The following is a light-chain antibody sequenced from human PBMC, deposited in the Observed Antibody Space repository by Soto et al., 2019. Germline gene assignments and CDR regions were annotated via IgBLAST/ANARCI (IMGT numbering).Light chain of an antibody. CDR3: QQRSNWPPT. V-gene: IGKV3-11*01. CDR2: DAS. J-gene: IGKJ1*01. CDR1: QSVSSY. Sequence: PGERATLSCRASQSVSSYLAWYQQKPGQAPRLLIYDASNRATGIPARFSGSGSGTDFTLTISSLEPEDFAVYYCQQRSNWPPTFGQGTKVDIK.